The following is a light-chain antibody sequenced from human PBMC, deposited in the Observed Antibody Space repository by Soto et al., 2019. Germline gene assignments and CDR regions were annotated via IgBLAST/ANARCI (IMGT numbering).Light chain of an antibody. CDR3: QQRSNWPPT. V-gene: IGKV3-11*01. CDR2: DAS. J-gene: IGKJ1*01. CDR1: QSVSSY. Sequence: PGERATLSCRASQSVSSYLAWYQQKPGQAPRLLIYDASNRATGIPARFSGSGSGTDFTLTISSLEPEDFAVYYCQQRSNWPPTFGQGTKVDIK.